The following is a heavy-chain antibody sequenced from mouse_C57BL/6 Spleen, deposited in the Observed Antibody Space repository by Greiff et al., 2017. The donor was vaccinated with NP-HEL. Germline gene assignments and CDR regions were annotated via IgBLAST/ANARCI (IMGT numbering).Heavy chain of an antibody. CDR3: ARGGLTGYYFDY. J-gene: IGHJ2*01. CDR2: IYPGSGST. Sequence: QVQLKQPGAELVKPGASVKMSCKASGYTFTSYWITWVKQRPGQGLEWIGDIYPGSGSTNYNEKFKSKATLTVDTSSSTAYMQLSSLTSEDSAVYYCARGGLTGYYFDYWGQGTTLTVSS. D-gene: IGHD4-1*01. V-gene: IGHV1-55*01. CDR1: GYTFTSYW.